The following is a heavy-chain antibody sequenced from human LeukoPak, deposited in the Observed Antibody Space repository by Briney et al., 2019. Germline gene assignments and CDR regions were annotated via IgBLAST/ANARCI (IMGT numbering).Heavy chain of an antibody. V-gene: IGHV4-39*01. CDR1: GGSISSSSYY. CDR3: ARLNIVGATLSAFDI. D-gene: IGHD1-26*01. CDR2: IYYSGST. J-gene: IGHJ3*02. Sequence: PSETLSLTCTVSGGSISSSSYYWGWIRQPPGKGLEWIGSIYYSGSTYYNPSLKSRVTISVDTSKNQFSLKLSSVTAADTAVYYCARLNIVGATLSAFDIWGQGTMVTVSS.